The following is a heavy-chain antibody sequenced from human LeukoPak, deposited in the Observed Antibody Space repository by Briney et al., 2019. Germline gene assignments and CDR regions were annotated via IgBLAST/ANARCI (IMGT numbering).Heavy chain of an antibody. Sequence: SETLSLTCAVYGGSFSGYYWSWIRQPPGKGLEWIGEINHSESTNYNPSLKSRVTISVDTSKNLFSLKLSSVTAADTAVYYCARGRVGAATLDYWGQGTLVTVSS. CDR3: ARGRVGAATLDY. J-gene: IGHJ4*02. CDR2: INHSEST. D-gene: IGHD2-15*01. V-gene: IGHV4-34*01. CDR1: GGSFSGYY.